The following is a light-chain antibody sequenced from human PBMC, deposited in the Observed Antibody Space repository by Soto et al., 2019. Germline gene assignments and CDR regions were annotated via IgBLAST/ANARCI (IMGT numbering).Light chain of an antibody. Sequence: ETVMTQSPATLSMSQWEGAKLSCSPSQSVSNNWLAWYQQKPGQAPRLLIYGASSRATGIPDRFSGSGSGTDFTLTISRLEPEDFAVYYCQQYGSSPRTCGKGTKVDIK. J-gene: IGKJ1*01. CDR1: QSVSNNW. CDR2: GAS. CDR3: QQYGSSPRT. V-gene: IGKV3-20*01.